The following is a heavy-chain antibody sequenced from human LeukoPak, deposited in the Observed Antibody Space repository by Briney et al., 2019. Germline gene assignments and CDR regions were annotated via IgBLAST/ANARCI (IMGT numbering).Heavy chain of an antibody. V-gene: IGHV3-30-3*01. J-gene: IGHJ4*02. CDR2: ISYDGSNK. D-gene: IGHD3-22*01. Sequence: GRSLRLSCAASGFTFSSYAMHWVRQAPGKGLAWVAVISYDGSNKYYADSVKGRFTISRDNSKNTLYLQMNSLRAEDTAVYYCARVPYFYDSSPPDYWGQGTLVTVSS. CDR3: ARVPYFYDSSPPDY. CDR1: GFTFSSYA.